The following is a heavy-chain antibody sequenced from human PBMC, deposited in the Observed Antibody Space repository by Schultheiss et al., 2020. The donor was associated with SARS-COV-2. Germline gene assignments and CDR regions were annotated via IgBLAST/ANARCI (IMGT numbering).Heavy chain of an antibody. CDR2: IYSGGST. CDR1: GFTVSSNY. D-gene: IGHD3-10*01. Sequence: GGSLRLSCAASGFTVSSNYMSWVRQAPGKGLEWVSVIYSGGSTYYADSVKGRFTISRDNAKNSLYLQMNSLRAEDTAVYYCAREGMVRGPFDYWGQGTLVTVSS. V-gene: IGHV3-66*01. CDR3: AREGMVRGPFDY. J-gene: IGHJ4*02.